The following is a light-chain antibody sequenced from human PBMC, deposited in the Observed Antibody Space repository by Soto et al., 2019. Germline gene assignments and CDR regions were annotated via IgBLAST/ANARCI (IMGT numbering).Light chain of an antibody. CDR3: CSYAGSTPRVV. J-gene: IGLJ2*01. Sequence: QSALTQTASVSGSPGQSIAISSTGTSSDVVTYKYVSWYQQHPGKPPKLMIYEVSIRPSGVSDRFAGSKSGNTASLTISGLRPEDEAYYYCCSYAGSTPRVVFGGGTQLTVL. CDR2: EVS. CDR1: SSDVVTYKY. V-gene: IGLV2-14*01.